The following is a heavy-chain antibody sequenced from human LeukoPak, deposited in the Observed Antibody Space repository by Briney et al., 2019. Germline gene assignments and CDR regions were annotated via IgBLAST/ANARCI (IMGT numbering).Heavy chain of an antibody. D-gene: IGHD5-12*01. V-gene: IGHV4-34*01. CDR2: INHSGST. Sequence: SETLSLTCAVYGGSFSGYYWSWIRQPPGKGPEWIGEINHSGSTNYNPSLKSRVTISVDTSKNQFSLKLSSVTAADTAVYYCARSGSGYLRYYFDYWGQGTLVTVSS. J-gene: IGHJ4*02. CDR1: GGSFSGYY. CDR3: ARSGSGYLRYYFDY.